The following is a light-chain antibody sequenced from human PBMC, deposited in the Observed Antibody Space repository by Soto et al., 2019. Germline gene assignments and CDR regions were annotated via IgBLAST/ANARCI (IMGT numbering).Light chain of an antibody. Sequence: SYEPTQPPSVSVAPGQTATITCGGNSIGTKSVHWYQQQPGQAPVLVVYDDTDRPSGISARFSGSNSGNTATLTINWVEAGDEADYHFQVWDSTSDHYVFGSGTKVTVL. CDR3: QVWDSTSDHYV. V-gene: IGLV3-21*02. CDR2: DDT. J-gene: IGLJ1*01. CDR1: SIGTKS.